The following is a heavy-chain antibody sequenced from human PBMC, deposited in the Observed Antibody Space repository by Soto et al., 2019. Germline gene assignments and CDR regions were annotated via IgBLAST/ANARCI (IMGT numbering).Heavy chain of an antibody. J-gene: IGHJ5*01. Sequence: SETLSLTCAVYGGSFSGHSWTWIRQSPGKGLEWIGDINHSGRVNYSPSLKSRVTISLDTSKNQFSLTLSAVTAADTAMYYCSTRAYDTNGYYRFDPWGRGTLVTVSS. CDR2: INHSGRV. D-gene: IGHD3-22*01. CDR1: GGSFSGHS. CDR3: STRAYDTNGYYRFDP. V-gene: IGHV4-34*01.